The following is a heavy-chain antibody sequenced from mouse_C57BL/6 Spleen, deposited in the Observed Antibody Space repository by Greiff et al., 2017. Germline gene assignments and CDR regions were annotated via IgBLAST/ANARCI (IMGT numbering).Heavy chain of an antibody. CDR2: IYPGAGDT. Sequence: QVQLQQSGAELVKPGASVKISCKASGYAFSSYWMNWVKQRPGKGLEWIGQIYPGAGDTNSNGKFKGKATLTADKSSSTAYMQLSSLTSEDSAVYFCARALNPSPGYFDVWGTGTTVTVSS. V-gene: IGHV1-80*01. J-gene: IGHJ1*03. CDR3: ARALNPSPGYFDV. D-gene: IGHD1-3*01. CDR1: GYAFSSYW.